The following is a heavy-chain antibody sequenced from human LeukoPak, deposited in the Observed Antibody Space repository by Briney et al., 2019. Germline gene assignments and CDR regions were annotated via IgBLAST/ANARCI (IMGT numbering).Heavy chain of an antibody. Sequence: GGSLRLSCAASGFTFDDYTMHWVRQVPGKGLEWVSLISWDGGSTYYADSVKGRFTISRDNSKNSLYLQMSSLRTEDTALYYCAKDIGGAAAGCDYWGQGTLVTVSS. V-gene: IGHV3-43*01. CDR2: ISWDGGST. CDR1: GFTFDDYT. J-gene: IGHJ4*02. D-gene: IGHD6-13*01. CDR3: AKDIGGAAAGCDY.